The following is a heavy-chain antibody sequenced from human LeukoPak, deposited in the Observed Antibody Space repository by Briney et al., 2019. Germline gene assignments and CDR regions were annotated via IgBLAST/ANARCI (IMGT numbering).Heavy chain of an antibody. CDR3: ARLWSGLRPPDY. CDR1: GGSISSNNYY. V-gene: IGHV4-39*01. J-gene: IGHJ4*02. Sequence: SETLSLTCTVSGGSISSNNYYWGWIRQPPGKGLEWIGSIYYSGNTYYNPSLKSRVTISVDTSKNQLSLELSSVTAADTAVFYCARLWSGLRPPDYWGQGTLVTVSS. D-gene: IGHD3-3*01. CDR2: IYYSGNT.